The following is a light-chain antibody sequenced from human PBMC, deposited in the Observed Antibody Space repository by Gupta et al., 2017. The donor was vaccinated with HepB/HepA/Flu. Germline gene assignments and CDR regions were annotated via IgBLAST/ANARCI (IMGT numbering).Light chain of an antibody. CDR2: AND. Sequence: QSVLTQPPSASGTPGQRVTISCSGSSSNIGSNTVNWYQQVPGTAPKLLIYANDERPSGVPDRFSGSKSGTSGSLAISGLQSEDEADYYCAAWDDSLNGVVFGGGTKLTVL. J-gene: IGLJ2*01. CDR1: SSNIGSNT. V-gene: IGLV1-44*01. CDR3: AAWDDSLNGVV.